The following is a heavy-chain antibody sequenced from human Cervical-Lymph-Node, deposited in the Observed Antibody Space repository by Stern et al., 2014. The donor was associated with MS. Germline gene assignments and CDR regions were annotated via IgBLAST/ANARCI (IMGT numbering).Heavy chain of an antibody. CDR3: AKDLVYDFVWAPYSFDF. D-gene: IGHD3-16*01. CDR1: GFNFNDYA. Sequence: EVQLVESGGGLVQPGGSLRLSCAASGFNFNDYAMSWVRQAPGKGLECVSAISGTGGSTYYADSAKGRSTISRDNSKDTLYLQINSLRAEDSAVYFCAKDLVYDFVWAPYSFDFWGQGTLVTVSS. CDR2: ISGTGGST. J-gene: IGHJ4*02. V-gene: IGHV3-23*04.